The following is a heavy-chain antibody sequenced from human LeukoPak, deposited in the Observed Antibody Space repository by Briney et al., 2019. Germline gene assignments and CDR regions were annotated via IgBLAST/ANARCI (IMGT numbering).Heavy chain of an antibody. J-gene: IGHJ5*02. CDR1: GFTFSGYW. Sequence: PWGSLRLSCAASGFTFSGYWRSWVRQAPGKGLEWVANIKQDVSEKSYADSVKGRFTITRDIAKNSVYLQMDSLADEDTAVYYCARILSAYDPFDPWGQGTLVTVSS. CDR2: IKQDVSEK. D-gene: IGHD5-12*01. CDR3: ARILSAYDPFDP. V-gene: IGHV3-7*04.